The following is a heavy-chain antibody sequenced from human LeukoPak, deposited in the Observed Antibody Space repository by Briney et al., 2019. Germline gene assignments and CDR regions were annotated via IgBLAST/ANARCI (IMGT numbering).Heavy chain of an antibody. D-gene: IGHD1-1*01. CDR2: INPNSGGT. Sequence: ASVKVSCKASGYTFTGYYMHWVRQAPGQGLEWMGWINPNSGGTNYAQKFQGWVTMTRDTSISTAYMELSRLRSDDTAVYYCARDVRTGRDRYFDYWGQGTLVTVSS. CDR3: ARDVRTGRDRYFDY. J-gene: IGHJ4*02. CDR1: GYTFTGYY. V-gene: IGHV1-2*04.